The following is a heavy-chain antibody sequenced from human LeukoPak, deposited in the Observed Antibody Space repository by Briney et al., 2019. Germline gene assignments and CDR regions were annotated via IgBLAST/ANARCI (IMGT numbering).Heavy chain of an antibody. V-gene: IGHV3-30*18. CDR3: AKEPIGFWSGYYPKPLDY. J-gene: IGHJ4*02. D-gene: IGHD3-3*01. CDR2: ISYDGSNK. CDR1: GFTFSSYG. Sequence: GGSLRLSCAASGFTFSSYGMHWVRQAPGKGLEWVAVISYDGSNKYYADSVKGRFTISRDNSKNTLYLQMNSLRTEDTAVYYCAKEPIGFWSGYYPKPLDYWGQGTLVTVSS.